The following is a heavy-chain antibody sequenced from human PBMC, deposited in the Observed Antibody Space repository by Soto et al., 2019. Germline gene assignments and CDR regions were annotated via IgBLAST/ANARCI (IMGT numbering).Heavy chain of an antibody. J-gene: IGHJ2*01. V-gene: IGHV3-23*04. CDR2: ISGSGGST. CDR1: GFTFSSYA. CDR3: AKSPQRYCSSTSCYSDWYFDL. D-gene: IGHD2-2*01. Sequence: EVQLVESGGGLVQPGGSLRLSCAASGFTFSSYAMSWVRQAPGKGLEWVSAISGSGGSTYYADSVKGRFTISRDNSKNTLYLQMNSLRAEDTAVYYCAKSPQRYCSSTSCYSDWYFDLWGRGTLVTVSS.